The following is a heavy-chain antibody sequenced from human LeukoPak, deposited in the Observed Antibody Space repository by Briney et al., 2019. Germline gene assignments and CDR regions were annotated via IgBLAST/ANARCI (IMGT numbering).Heavy chain of an antibody. CDR3: ARGNWGSSWYSRPGAFDI. CDR1: GFTFSSCS. D-gene: IGHD6-13*01. Sequence: GGSLRLSCAASGFTFSSCSMNWVRQAPGKGLEWVSSISSSSSYIYYADSVKGRFTISRDNAKNSLYLQMNSLRAEDTAVYYCARGNWGSSWYSRPGAFDIWGQGTMVTVSS. J-gene: IGHJ3*02. V-gene: IGHV3-21*01. CDR2: ISSSSSYI.